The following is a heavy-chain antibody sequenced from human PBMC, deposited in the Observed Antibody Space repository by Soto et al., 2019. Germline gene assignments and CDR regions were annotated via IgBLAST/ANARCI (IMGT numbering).Heavy chain of an antibody. CDR3: ARGTTSGYGLDV. D-gene: IGHD3-10*01. Sequence: GASGKVSCKASCYTFTNHGISLVAQAPGQGLEWMGWISTYSGHTDSAQKLQDRVTMTTDTSTTTAFMELRSLRSDDTAVYYCARGTTSGYGLDVWGQGTTVTVSS. J-gene: IGHJ6*02. CDR2: ISTYSGHT. CDR1: CYTFTNHG. V-gene: IGHV1-18*01.